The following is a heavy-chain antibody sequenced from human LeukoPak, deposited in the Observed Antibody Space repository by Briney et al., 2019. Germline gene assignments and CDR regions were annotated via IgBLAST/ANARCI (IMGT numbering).Heavy chain of an antibody. CDR1: GDSISNYY. D-gene: IGHD3-22*01. CDR3: AKQPYDSSGYFFDS. Sequence: SETLSLTCTVSGDSISNYYWNWIRQPAGKGLEWIGRIHTSGNTNYNPSLKSRVTMSLDTSKNQFSLKLSSVTAADTAVYYCAKQPYDSSGYFFDSWGQGTLVTVSS. CDR2: IHTSGNT. J-gene: IGHJ4*02. V-gene: IGHV4-4*07.